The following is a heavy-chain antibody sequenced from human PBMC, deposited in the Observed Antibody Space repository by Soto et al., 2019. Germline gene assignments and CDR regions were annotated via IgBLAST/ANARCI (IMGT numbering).Heavy chain of an antibody. CDR2: IYPGDSDT. D-gene: IGHD6-19*01. V-gene: IGHV5-51*01. CDR3: ATQASSGWNNFDY. CDR1: GYSFSNYW. Sequence: GESLKISCEGSGYSFSNYWVGWVRQMPGKGPEWMGIIYPGDSDTTYSPSFQGQVTISVDRSISTAYLQWATLKASDTAMYYCATQASSGWNNFDYWGQGTLVTVSS. J-gene: IGHJ4*02.